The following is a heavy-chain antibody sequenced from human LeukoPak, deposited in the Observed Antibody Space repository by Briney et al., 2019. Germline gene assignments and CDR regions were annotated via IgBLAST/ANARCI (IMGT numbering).Heavy chain of an antibody. CDR3: ARLYYDFWSGYSNWFDP. CDR1: GGSISSYY. Sequence: PSETLSLTCTVSGGSISSYYWSWIRQPPGKGLEWIGYIYYSGSTNYNPSLKSRVTISVDTSKNQFSLKLSSVTAADTAVYYCARLYYDFWSGYSNWFDPRGQGTLVTVSS. V-gene: IGHV4-59*08. CDR2: IYYSGST. J-gene: IGHJ5*02. D-gene: IGHD3-3*01.